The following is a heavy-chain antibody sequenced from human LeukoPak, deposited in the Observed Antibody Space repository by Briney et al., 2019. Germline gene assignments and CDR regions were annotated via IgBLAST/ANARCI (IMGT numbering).Heavy chain of an antibody. CDR3: ARGYSGSYRVDY. D-gene: IGHD1-26*01. CDR2: ISSDGSST. Sequence: GGSLSLSCAASGFTFSSYWMHWVRRAPGRGLVWVSRISSDGSSTTYADSVKGRFTISRDNAKNTLYLQLNSLRAEDTAVYYCARGYSGSYRVDYWGQGTLVTVSS. J-gene: IGHJ4*02. CDR1: GFTFSSYW. V-gene: IGHV3-74*01.